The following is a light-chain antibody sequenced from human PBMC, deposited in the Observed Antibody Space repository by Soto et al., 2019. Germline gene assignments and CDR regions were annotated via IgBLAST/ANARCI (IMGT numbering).Light chain of an antibody. J-gene: IGKJ2*01. CDR3: QQSYSTPHT. CDR2: AAS. V-gene: IGKV1-39*01. Sequence: DIQMTQSPSSLSASVGDRVTITCRASQSISSYLNWYQQKPGKAPKLLIYAASSSQSGVPSMFIGSGSATDFTLTISSLQPEDFATYYCQQSYSTPHTVGQGTKLEIK. CDR1: QSISSY.